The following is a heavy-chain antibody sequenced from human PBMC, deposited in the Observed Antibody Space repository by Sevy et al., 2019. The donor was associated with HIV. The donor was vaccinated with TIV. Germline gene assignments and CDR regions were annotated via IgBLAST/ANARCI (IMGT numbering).Heavy chain of an antibody. CDR1: GFTFSDHY. V-gene: IGHV3-72*01. J-gene: IGHJ4*02. CDR2: IRNKADSYTP. D-gene: IGHD6-13*01. Sequence: GGSLRLSCAASGFTFSDHYMEWVRQAPGKGLEWVGRIRNKADSYTPEYAASVKGRFTIYRDDSKNSLYLLMNSLKTEDTAVYYCATHAGIAAAGRVFDYWGQGTLVTVSS. CDR3: ATHAGIAAAGRVFDY.